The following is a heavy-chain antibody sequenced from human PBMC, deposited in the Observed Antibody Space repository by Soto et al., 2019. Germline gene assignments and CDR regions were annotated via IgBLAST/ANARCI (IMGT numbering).Heavy chain of an antibody. CDR2: INPKTAAT. V-gene: IGHV1-2*02. D-gene: IGHD1-26*01. Sequence: QVQLVQSGAEVKKSGASVKVSCKASGYSVSDYFIQWVRQAPGQGLEWVAWINPKTAATNYEKKFQGRVSLTWDTSFSTAYMELTRMRPDDTAVYYCARIKWGLDYYNGMDVWGQGTTVIVSS. J-gene: IGHJ6*02. CDR3: ARIKWGLDYYNGMDV. CDR1: GYSVSDYF.